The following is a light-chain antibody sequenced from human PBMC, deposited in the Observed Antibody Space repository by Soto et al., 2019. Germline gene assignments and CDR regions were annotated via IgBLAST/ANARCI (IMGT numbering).Light chain of an antibody. J-gene: IGKJ5*01. CDR2: DAS. Sequence: EIVLTQSPSTLSLSPGERATLSCRASQSVSSYLAWYQQKSGQAPRLLIYDASNCATGIPARFGGSGSGTAFTLTISSLAPEDFAVYYCQQRSNWPPPITFGQGTRLEIK. CDR3: QQRSNWPPPIT. V-gene: IGKV3-11*01. CDR1: QSVSSY.